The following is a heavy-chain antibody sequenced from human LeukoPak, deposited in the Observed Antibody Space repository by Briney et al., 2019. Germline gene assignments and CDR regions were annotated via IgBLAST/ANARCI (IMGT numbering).Heavy chain of an antibody. J-gene: IGHJ4*02. V-gene: IGHV3-21*04. CDR1: GFTFSSNS. CDR3: VREGYAHKSGFGVGY. D-gene: IGHD3-16*01. CDR2: ISSSSSCI. Sequence: GGSLRLSCAASGFTFSSNSMNWVRQAPGQGLERVSSISSSSSCIYYADSVKGRFTISRDNAKNSLYLQMNSLRAEDTAVYYCVREGYAHKSGFGVGYWGQGALVTVSS.